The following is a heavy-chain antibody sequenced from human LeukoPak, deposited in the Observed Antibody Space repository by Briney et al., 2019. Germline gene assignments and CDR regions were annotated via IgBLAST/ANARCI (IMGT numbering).Heavy chain of an antibody. Sequence: SETLSLTCAVYGGSFSGYYWSWIRQPPGKGLEWIGEINHSGSTNYNPSLKSRVTMSVDPSTNQFSLKLSSVTAADTAVYFCTRSGLTGMRGYPRADYYYYGMDVWGQGTAVTVSS. CDR3: TRSGLTGMRGYPRADYYYYGMDV. CDR1: GGSFSGYY. CDR2: INHSGST. V-gene: IGHV4-34*01. D-gene: IGHD3-10*01. J-gene: IGHJ6*01.